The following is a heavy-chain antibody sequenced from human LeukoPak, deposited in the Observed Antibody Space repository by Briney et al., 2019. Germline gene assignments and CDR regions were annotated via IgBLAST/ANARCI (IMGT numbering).Heavy chain of an antibody. CDR1: GASISSGSYY. Sequence: PSETLSLTCTVSGASISSGSYYWGWIRQPPGKGLEWIGSIYYSGNTYYNLSLKSRVTITVDTSKNQISLKLSSVTAADTAVYYCVRLWSGYRPPDYWGQGTLVTVSS. J-gene: IGHJ4*02. V-gene: IGHV4-39*01. CDR2: IYYSGNT. D-gene: IGHD3-3*01. CDR3: VRLWSGYRPPDY.